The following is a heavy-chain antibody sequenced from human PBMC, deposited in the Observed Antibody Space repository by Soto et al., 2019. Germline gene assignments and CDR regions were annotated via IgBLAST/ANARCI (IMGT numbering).Heavy chain of an antibody. Sequence: GGSLRLSCAASGFTFSSYGMHWVRQAPGKGLEWVAVIWYDGSNKYYADSVKGRFTISRDNSKNTLYLQMNSLRAEDTAVYYCARDRSSGWGYYYYGMDAWGQGTTVTVSS. V-gene: IGHV3-33*01. CDR2: IWYDGSNK. CDR1: GFTFSSYG. J-gene: IGHJ6*02. D-gene: IGHD6-19*01. CDR3: ARDRSSGWGYYYYGMDA.